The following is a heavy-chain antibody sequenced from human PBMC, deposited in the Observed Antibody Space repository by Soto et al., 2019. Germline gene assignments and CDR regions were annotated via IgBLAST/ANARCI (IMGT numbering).Heavy chain of an antibody. V-gene: IGHV4-61*01. J-gene: IGHJ4*02. Sequence: SETLSLTCTASGGSVSNGSYYWCWIRQPPGTGLEWIGYIYYSGSTNYNPSLKSRVTISVDTSKNQFSLKVISVTAAETAVYDGSRDGYVSGIDYWGQGTLVTVST. CDR3: SRDGYVSGIDY. CDR1: GGSVSNGSYY. CDR2: IYYSGST. D-gene: IGHD3-10*01.